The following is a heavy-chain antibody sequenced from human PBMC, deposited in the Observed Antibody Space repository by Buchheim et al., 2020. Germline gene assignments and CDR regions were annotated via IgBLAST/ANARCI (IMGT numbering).Heavy chain of an antibody. J-gene: IGHJ6*03. Sequence: QVQLVESGGGVVQPGRSLRLSCAASGFTFSSYGMHWVRQAPGKGLEWVAVIWYDGSNKYYADSVKGRFTISRDNSKNRLYLQMNSLRAEDTAVYYCAREIAARARQRIDYYYYYMDVWGKGTT. CDR2: IWYDGSNK. D-gene: IGHD6-6*01. CDR3: AREIAARARQRIDYYYYYMDV. V-gene: IGHV3-33*01. CDR1: GFTFSSYG.